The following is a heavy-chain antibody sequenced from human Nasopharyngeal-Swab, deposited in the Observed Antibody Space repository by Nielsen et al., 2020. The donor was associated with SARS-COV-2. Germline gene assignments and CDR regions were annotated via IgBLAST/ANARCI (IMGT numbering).Heavy chain of an antibody. CDR3: ARHAWVYSNYVGHYYYYMDV. J-gene: IGHJ6*03. CDR2: IYYSGST. Sequence: SETLSLTCTVSGGSISSYYWSWIRQPPGKGLEWIGYIYYSGSTNYNPSLKSRVTISVDTSKNQFSLKLSSVTAADTAVYYCARHAWVYSNYVGHYYYYMDVWGKGTTVTVSS. D-gene: IGHD4-11*01. V-gene: IGHV4-59*08. CDR1: GGSISSYY.